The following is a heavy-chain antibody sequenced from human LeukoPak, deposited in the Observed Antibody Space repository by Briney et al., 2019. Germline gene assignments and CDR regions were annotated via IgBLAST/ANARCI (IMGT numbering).Heavy chain of an antibody. V-gene: IGHV3-15*01. CDR3: STVASWLPPPV. CDR2: ITSKTDGGTT. CDR1: GFSFSNAW. Sequence: GGSLRLSCAASGFSFSNAWMSWVRQAPGKGLEWVGRITSKTDGGTTDYAAPVKGRFTISRDDSKNTLYLQMNSLKTEVTAVYYCSTVASWLPPPVWGQGTLVTVSS. D-gene: IGHD3-9*01. J-gene: IGHJ4*02.